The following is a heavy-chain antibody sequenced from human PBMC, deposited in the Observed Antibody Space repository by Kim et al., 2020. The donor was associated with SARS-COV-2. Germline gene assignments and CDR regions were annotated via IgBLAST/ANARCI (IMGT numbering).Heavy chain of an antibody. CDR1: GGSFSGYY. CDR2: INHSGST. Sequence: SETLSLTCAVYGGSFSGYYWSWIRQPPGKGLEWIGEINHSGSTNYNPSLKSRVTISVDTSKNQFSLKLSSVTAADTAVYYCARGSGNAFDIWGQGTMVTVSS. D-gene: IGHD3-10*01. V-gene: IGHV4-34*01. J-gene: IGHJ3*02. CDR3: ARGSGNAFDI.